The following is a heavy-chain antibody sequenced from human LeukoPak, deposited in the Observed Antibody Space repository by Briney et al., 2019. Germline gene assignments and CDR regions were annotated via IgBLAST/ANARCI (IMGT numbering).Heavy chain of an antibody. V-gene: IGHV3-21*01. CDR1: GFTFSSYS. D-gene: IGHD3-22*01. J-gene: IGHJ3*02. Sequence: GGSLRLSCAASGFTFSSYSMNWVRQAPGKGLEWVSSISSSSSYIYYADSVKGRFTISRDNAKNSLYLQMNSLRAEDTAVYYCARDDSSGYYYGPDAFDIWGQGTMVTVSS. CDR2: ISSSSSYI. CDR3: ARDDSSGYYYGPDAFDI.